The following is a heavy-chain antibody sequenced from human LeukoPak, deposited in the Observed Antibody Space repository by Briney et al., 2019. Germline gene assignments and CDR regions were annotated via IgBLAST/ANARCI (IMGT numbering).Heavy chain of an antibody. D-gene: IGHD6-6*01. V-gene: IGHV4-30-4*08. Sequence: SQTLSLTCTVSGGSISSGDYYWSWIRQPPGKGLEWIGYIYYSGSTYYNPSLKSRVTISVDTSKNQFSLKLSSVTAADTAVYYCAVRSSSSPFYYYYYMDVWGKGITVTVSS. CDR3: AVRSSSSPFYYYYYMDV. CDR1: GGSISSGDYY. CDR2: IYYSGST. J-gene: IGHJ6*03.